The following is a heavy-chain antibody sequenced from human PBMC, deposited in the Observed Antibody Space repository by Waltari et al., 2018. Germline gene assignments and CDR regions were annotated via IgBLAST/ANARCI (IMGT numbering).Heavy chain of an antibody. CDR2: MSGGGGST. Sequence: EVQLVESGGGLVQPGGSLRLSCEASGFTFGRSAMTWVRQVPGKGLEWLSAMSGGGGSTYYADSVQVRFIISRDPSKNTLFLQLNSLRVEDTAVYFCAKTLSDPSVGGLDVWGQGTPVTVSS. V-gene: IGHV3-23*04. CDR1: GFTFGRSA. CDR3: AKTLSDPSVGGLDV. D-gene: IGHD2-15*01. J-gene: IGHJ6*02.